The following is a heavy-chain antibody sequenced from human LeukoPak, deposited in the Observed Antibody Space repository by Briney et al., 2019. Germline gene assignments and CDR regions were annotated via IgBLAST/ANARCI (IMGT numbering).Heavy chain of an antibody. CDR2: ISGDGGST. V-gene: IGHV3-43*02. D-gene: IGHD5-24*01. CDR1: GFTFDDYA. J-gene: IGHJ4*02. Sequence: PGGSLRLSCAASGFTFDDYAMHWVRQAPGKGLEWVSLISGDGGSTNYADSVKGRFTISRDNSKNSLYLQMNSLRTEDTALYYCAKDIWPGWWLQLDYWGQGTLFTVSS. CDR3: AKDIWPGWWLQLDY.